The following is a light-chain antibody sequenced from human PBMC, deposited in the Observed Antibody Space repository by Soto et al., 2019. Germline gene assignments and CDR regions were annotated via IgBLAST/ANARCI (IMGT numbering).Light chain of an antibody. CDR1: QSVLYSSNKKNY. J-gene: IGKJ2*01. CDR3: QQYYSPPYT. CDR2: WAS. V-gene: IGKV4-1*01. Sequence: DIVMTQSPDSLAVSLGERATINCKSSQSVLYSSNKKNYLAWYQHKPGQPPKVLIYWASTRESGVPDRFSGSGSVTDFTLTISSLQAEDVAVYYCQQYYSPPYTFGQGTNLEIK.